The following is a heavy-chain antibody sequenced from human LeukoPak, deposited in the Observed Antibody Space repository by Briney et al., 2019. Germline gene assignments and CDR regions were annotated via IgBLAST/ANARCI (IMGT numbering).Heavy chain of an antibody. V-gene: IGHV3-20*04. D-gene: IGHD6-13*01. CDR2: INWNGGST. Sequence: GGSLRLSCAASGFTFDDYCMSWVRQAPRKGLEWVSGINWNGGSTGYADSVKGRFTISRDNAKNSLYLQMNSLRAEDTALYYCARGGYSSSWYGGLVYWGQGTLVTVSS. J-gene: IGHJ4*02. CDR1: GFTFDDYC. CDR3: ARGGYSSSWYGGLVY.